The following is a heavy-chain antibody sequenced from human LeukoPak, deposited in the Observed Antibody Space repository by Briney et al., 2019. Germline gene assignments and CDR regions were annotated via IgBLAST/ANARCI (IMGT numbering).Heavy chain of an antibody. Sequence: SETLSLTCTVSGGSISSGSYYWSWIRQPAGKGLEWIGEINHSGSTNYNPSLKSRVTISVDTSKNQFSLKLSSVTAADTAVYYCARVAYPRSYPYYYYYYMDVWGKGTTVTVSS. CDR1: GGSISSGSYY. CDR3: ARVAYPRSYPYYYYYYMDV. V-gene: IGHV4-61*10. J-gene: IGHJ6*03. CDR2: INHSGST. D-gene: IGHD2-2*02.